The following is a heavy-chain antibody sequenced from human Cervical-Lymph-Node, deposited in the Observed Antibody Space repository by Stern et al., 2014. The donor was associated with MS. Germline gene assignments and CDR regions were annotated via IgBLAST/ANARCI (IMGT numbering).Heavy chain of an antibody. CDR3: ARDYGDYAFDY. CDR1: GYSFTANW. D-gene: IGHD4-17*01. CDR2: IYPGDSDT. J-gene: IGHJ4*02. V-gene: IGHV5-51*01. Sequence: EVQLVEYGAEVKKPGESLKISCKGSGYSFTANWIAWVRQMPGKGLEWMGIIYPGDSDTRYSQSFQGQVTISADKSISTAYLQWSSLKASDTAMYYCARDYGDYAFDYWGQGTLVTVSS.